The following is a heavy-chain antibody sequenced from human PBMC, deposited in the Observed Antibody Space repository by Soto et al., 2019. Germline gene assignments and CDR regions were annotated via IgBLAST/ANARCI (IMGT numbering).Heavy chain of an antibody. CDR3: VMVDNYVTPTPQDV. CDR2: ISPYTGNT. CDR1: GYIFVNYG. Sequence: QVQLVQSGDEVKKPGASVKVSCKASGYIFVNYGIAWVRQAPGQGLEWMGWISPYTGNTHSATKSQGRLPMTTDRSTSTAYMDLGSLTSDDTAVYYCVMVDNYVTPTPQDVWGQGTTVTVSS. V-gene: IGHV1-18*01. D-gene: IGHD3-16*01. J-gene: IGHJ6*02.